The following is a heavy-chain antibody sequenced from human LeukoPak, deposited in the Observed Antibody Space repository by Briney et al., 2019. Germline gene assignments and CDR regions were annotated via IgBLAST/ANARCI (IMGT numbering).Heavy chain of an antibody. D-gene: IGHD3-3*01. CDR2: IYYSGST. CDR1: GGSISSSSYY. CDR3: ARETFWSGPNWFDP. Sequence: SETLSLTCTVSGGSISSSSYYWGWIRQPPGKGLEWIGSIYYSGSTYYNPSLKSRVTISVDTSKNQFSLKLSSVTAADTAVYYCARETFWSGPNWFDPWGQGTLVTVSS. V-gene: IGHV4-39*07. J-gene: IGHJ5*02.